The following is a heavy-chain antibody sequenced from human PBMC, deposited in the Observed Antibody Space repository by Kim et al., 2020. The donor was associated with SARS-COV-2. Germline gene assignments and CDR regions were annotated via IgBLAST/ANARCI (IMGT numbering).Heavy chain of an antibody. CDR2: ISTDGYDK. CDR1: GVTLGNYA. D-gene: IGHD3-10*01. V-gene: IGHV3-23*01. Sequence: GGSLRLSCAASGVTLGNYAMSWVRQAPGKGPEWVSAISTDGYDKFYADSVKGRFTISSDNSKNTLSVQMNILRAEDTAIYYCTKRDSGNSWNPVNPWGQG. J-gene: IGHJ5*02. CDR3: TKRDSGNSWNPVNP.